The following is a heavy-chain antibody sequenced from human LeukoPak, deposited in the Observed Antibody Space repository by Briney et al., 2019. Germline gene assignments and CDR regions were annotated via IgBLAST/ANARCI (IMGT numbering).Heavy chain of an antibody. Sequence: PSETLSLTCTVSGGSISSGGYYWSWIRQPPGKGLEWIGYIYHSGNTYYNPSLKSRVTISVDRSKNQFSLKLGSVTAADTAVYYCAGAEVTYYYDSRAPTFDYWGQGTLVTVSS. CDR2: IYHSGNT. D-gene: IGHD3-22*01. J-gene: IGHJ4*02. V-gene: IGHV4-30-2*01. CDR3: AGAEVTYYYDSRAPTFDY. CDR1: GGSISSGGYY.